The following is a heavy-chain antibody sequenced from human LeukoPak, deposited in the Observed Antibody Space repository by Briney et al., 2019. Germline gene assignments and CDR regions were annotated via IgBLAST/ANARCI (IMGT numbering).Heavy chain of an antibody. V-gene: IGHV1-69*06. CDR2: IIPIFGTA. J-gene: IGHJ4*02. D-gene: IGHD3-10*01. Sequence: SVKVSCKASGYTFTSYGISWVRQAPGQGLEWMGGIIPIFGTANYAQKFRGRVTITADKSTRTAYMELSRLRSDDTAVYYCAREGLSRDFDYWGQGTLVTVSS. CDR3: AREGLSRDFDY. CDR1: GYTFTSYG.